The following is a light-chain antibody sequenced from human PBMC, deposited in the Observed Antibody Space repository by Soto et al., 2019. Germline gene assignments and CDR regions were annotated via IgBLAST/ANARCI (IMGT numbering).Light chain of an antibody. CDR2: KTS. V-gene: IGKV1-5*03. CDR1: QSINNW. J-gene: IGKJ4*01. CDR3: QQYKSFSLT. Sequence: DIQMTQSPSTLSASVGDRVTITCRASQSINNWLAWYQQKPGKAPKLLIYKTSDLESGVPSRFSGSGSGTEFSLTISSLQTDDFATYYCQQYKSFSLTFGGGTRVEVK.